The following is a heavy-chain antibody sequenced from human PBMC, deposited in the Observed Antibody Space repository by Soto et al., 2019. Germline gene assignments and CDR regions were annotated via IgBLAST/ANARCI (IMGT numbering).Heavy chain of an antibody. Sequence: GGSLRLSCAASGFTFSRYGMHWVRQAPGKGLVWVALISYDGRNKYYVDPVKGRFTISRDNSKNTLYMEMNSLRGEDTAVHYCARGGSAWSLDYWGQGTLVTVSS. CDR2: ISYDGRNK. J-gene: IGHJ4*02. V-gene: IGHV3-30*04. CDR1: GFTFSRYG. D-gene: IGHD6-19*01. CDR3: ARGGSAWSLDY.